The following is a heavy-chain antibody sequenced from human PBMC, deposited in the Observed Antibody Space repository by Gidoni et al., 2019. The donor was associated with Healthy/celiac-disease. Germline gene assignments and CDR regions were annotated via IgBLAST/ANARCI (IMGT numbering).Heavy chain of an antibody. CDR1: GFTFSSYG. CDR3: AKDLERITIFGVVIIGGGDYYGMDV. V-gene: IGHV3-30*18. D-gene: IGHD3-3*01. Sequence: QVQLVESGGGVVQPGRSLRLSCAASGFTFSSYGMPWVRQAPGKGLEWVAVISYDGSNKYYADSVKGRFTISRDNSKNTLYLQRNSLRAEDTAVYYCAKDLERITIFGVVIIGGGDYYGMDVWGQGTTVTVSS. J-gene: IGHJ6*02. CDR2: ISYDGSNK.